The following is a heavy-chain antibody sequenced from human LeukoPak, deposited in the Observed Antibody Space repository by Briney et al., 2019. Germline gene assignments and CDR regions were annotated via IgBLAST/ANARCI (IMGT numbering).Heavy chain of an antibody. D-gene: IGHD3-10*02. V-gene: IGHV3-48*03. CDR2: IDTSGTTT. CDR3: AELGITMIGGV. J-gene: IGHJ6*04. Sequence: GGSLRLSCAASGFTFSFYDMNWVRQAPGKGLEWISYIDTSGTTTYYADSVRGRFTVSRDNTKNSLYLQMNTLRAEDTAVYYCAELGITMIGGVWGKGTTVTISS. CDR1: GFTFSFYD.